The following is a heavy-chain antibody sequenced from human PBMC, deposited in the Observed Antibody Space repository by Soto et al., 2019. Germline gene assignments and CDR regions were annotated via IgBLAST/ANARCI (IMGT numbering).Heavy chain of an antibody. D-gene: IGHD2-21*02. Sequence: VSGPTLVNPTQTLTLTCTFSGFSLSTTGVGVGWIRQPPGKALEWLALIYWDDDKRYNPSLNSRLTITKDTSKNQVVLAMTNMDPVDTATYYCVQSRCGGDCLQSYSSHSYYGLDVWGQGTTVTVSS. V-gene: IGHV2-5*02. J-gene: IGHJ6*02. CDR1: GFSLSTTGVG. CDR2: IYWDDDK. CDR3: VQSRCGGDCLQSYSSHSYYGLDV.